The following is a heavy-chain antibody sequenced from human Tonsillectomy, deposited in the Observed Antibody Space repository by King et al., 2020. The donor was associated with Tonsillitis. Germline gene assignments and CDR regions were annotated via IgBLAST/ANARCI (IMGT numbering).Heavy chain of an antibody. D-gene: IGHD3-10*01. V-gene: IGHV4-59*08. J-gene: IGHJ4*02. Sequence: QLQESGPGLVKPSETLSLTCTVPGGSISSYYWSWIRQPPGKGLEWIGYIYYSGSTNYNPSLKSRVTISVDTSKNQFSLKLSTVTAADTAVYYCARGLWFGELAPVGYWGQGTLVTVAS. CDR3: ARGLWFGELAPVGY. CDR2: IYYSGST. CDR1: GGSISSYY.